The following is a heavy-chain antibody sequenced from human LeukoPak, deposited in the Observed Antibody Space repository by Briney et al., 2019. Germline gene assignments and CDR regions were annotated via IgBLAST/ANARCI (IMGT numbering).Heavy chain of an antibody. D-gene: IGHD3-22*01. V-gene: IGHV1-24*01. CDR3: ATGDYYDSSGPLGY. J-gene: IGHJ4*02. CDR2: FDPEDGET. CDR1: GYTLTELS. Sequence: ASVKVSCKVSGYTLTELSMHWARQAPGKGLEWMGGFDPEDGETIYAQKFQGRVTMTEDTSTDTAYMELSSLRSEDTAVYYCATGDYYDSSGPLGYWGQGTLVTVSS.